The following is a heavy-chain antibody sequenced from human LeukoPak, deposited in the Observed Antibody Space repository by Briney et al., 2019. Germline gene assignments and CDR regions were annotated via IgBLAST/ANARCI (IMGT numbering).Heavy chain of an antibody. CDR3: ASGEPRYSSRIVVGDN. D-gene: IGHD3-22*01. CDR2: FYTSGST. Sequence: SETLSLTCTVSGGSISSASYYRSWIRQPPGKGLERIGRFYTSGSTNYNHSLRSRVTRSGDTSKNQLSLKVSSVTAADTAVYYCASGEPRYSSRIVVGDNWGQGTLVTVSS. J-gene: IGHJ4*02. CDR1: GGSISSASYY. V-gene: IGHV4-61*02.